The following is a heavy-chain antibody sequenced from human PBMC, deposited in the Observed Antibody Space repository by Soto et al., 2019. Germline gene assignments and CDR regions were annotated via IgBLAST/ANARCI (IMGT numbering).Heavy chain of an antibody. V-gene: IGHV2-5*02. Sequence: QITLKESGPTLVKPTQTLTLTCTFSGFSLTTRGVGVGWIRQPPVKALECLALIYWDADKRYSPSLQSRLSITKDTSKNQVVLTMTNVDPVDTATYYCAHIPNYYQYDWFDPWGQGTLVSVSS. CDR3: AHIPNYYQYDWFDP. J-gene: IGHJ5*02. D-gene: IGHD3-16*01. CDR1: GFSLTTRGVG. CDR2: IYWDADK.